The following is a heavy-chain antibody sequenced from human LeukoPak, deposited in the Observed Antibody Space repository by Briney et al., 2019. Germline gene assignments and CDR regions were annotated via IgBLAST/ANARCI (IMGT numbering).Heavy chain of an antibody. D-gene: IGHD3-22*01. CDR1: GYTFTDYY. J-gene: IGHJ3*02. V-gene: IGHV1-2*02. CDR3: ARDHYEPSKNAFDI. Sequence: ASVKVSCKTSGYTFTDYYMHWMRQAPGQGLEWVGWINPKRGGTEYSQKFQGRVTMTRDTSTSTVYMELSRLTSDDTAVYYCARDHYEPSKNAFDIWGQGTMVIVSS. CDR2: INPKRGGT.